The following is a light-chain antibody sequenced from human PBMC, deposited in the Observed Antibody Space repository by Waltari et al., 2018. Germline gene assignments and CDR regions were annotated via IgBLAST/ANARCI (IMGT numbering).Light chain of an antibody. Sequence: DIQMTQSPSSLSASVGDRVTITCRASQSINRYLNWHQQRPGEAPKLLLYAAFSLQSGVPSRFRGSGSGTDFTLIISSLQPEDFATYYCQQSYRIPPTFGPGTKVDIK. J-gene: IGKJ3*01. CDR2: AAF. CDR1: QSINRY. CDR3: QQSYRIPPT. V-gene: IGKV1-39*01.